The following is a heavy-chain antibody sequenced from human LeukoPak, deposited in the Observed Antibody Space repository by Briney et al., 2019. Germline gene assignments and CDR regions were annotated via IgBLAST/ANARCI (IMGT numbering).Heavy chain of an antibody. CDR1: GFTFSSHS. CDR3: ARVAEAAAFDS. CDR2: ISTSSSYI. J-gene: IGHJ4*02. D-gene: IGHD6-13*01. Sequence: GGSLRLSCAASGFTFSSHSMTWVRQAPGKGLEWVSSISTSSSYIYYADSMKGRFTISRDNSKNSLYLQMNSLRAEDTAVYYCARVAEAAAFDSWGQGTLVTVSS. V-gene: IGHV3-21*06.